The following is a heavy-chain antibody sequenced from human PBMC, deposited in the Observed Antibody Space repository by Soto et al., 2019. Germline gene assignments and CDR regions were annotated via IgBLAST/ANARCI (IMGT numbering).Heavy chain of an antibody. V-gene: IGHV1-18*01. CDR1: GYTFTRFD. J-gene: IGHJ4*02. CDR3: ARERDDIVTGYGFLDY. D-gene: IGHD3-9*01. CDR2: ISTNNGNT. Sequence: QLQLVQSGSEVKRPGASVKVSCKASGYTFTRFDFNWVRQAPGQGLEWMGWISTNNGNTQYEPKCQDRFIMTTDTATSTADMERRSRRSDDTAVYYWARERDDIVTGYGFLDYWGQGTLVTVSS.